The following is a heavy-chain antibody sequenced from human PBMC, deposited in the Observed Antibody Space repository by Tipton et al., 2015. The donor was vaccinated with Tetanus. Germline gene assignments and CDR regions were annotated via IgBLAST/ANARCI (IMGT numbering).Heavy chain of an antibody. CDR3: ARLGYTYGDF. J-gene: IGHJ4*02. CDR1: GFSVKDYY. Sequence: SLRLSCAASGFSVKDYYMSWVRQAPGKGLEWISVMYSGGTTYYADSVKGRFTISRDNSKNTLYLQMNSLRVDDTAVYFCARLGYTYGDFWGQGTLVSVSS. D-gene: IGHD5-18*01. V-gene: IGHV3-53*01. CDR2: MYSGGTT.